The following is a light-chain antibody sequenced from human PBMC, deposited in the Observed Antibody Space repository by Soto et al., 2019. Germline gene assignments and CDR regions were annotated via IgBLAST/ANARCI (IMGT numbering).Light chain of an antibody. Sequence: EIVLTQSPGTLSLSPGERATLSCRASQSVTSSDLAWYQQKPGQAPRLLIYGASSRATGIPDRFSGSGSGIDFTLTISSLEPEDFAVYYCHHYGSSRTFGQGTKVEIK. V-gene: IGKV3-20*01. CDR3: HHYGSSRT. J-gene: IGKJ1*01. CDR1: QSVTSSD. CDR2: GAS.